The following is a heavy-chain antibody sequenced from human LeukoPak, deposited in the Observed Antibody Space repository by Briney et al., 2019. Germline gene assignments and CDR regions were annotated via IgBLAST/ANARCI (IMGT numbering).Heavy chain of an antibody. J-gene: IGHJ4*02. CDR1: GFTFSSYW. V-gene: IGHV3-74*01. D-gene: IGHD5-12*01. Sequence: GGSLRLSCAASGFTFSSYWMHWVRQAPGKGLMWVSRINSDGSSTSYTDSVKGRFTISRDNAKNTLYLQMNSLRAEDTAVFYCARVGQAGYVGYPLDYRGQGTLVTVSS. CDR3: ARVGQAGYVGYPLDY. CDR2: INSDGSST.